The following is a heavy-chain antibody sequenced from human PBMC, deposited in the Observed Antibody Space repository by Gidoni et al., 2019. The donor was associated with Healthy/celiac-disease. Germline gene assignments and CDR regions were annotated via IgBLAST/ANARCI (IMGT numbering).Heavy chain of an antibody. CDR2: IRSKAYGGTT. V-gene: IGHV3-49*03. D-gene: IGHD6-13*01. CDR3: TSSTTEGHSSSWYAYYYYYMDV. Sequence: EVQLVESGGGLVQPGRSLRLSCTAAGFTFGDYAMSWFRQAPGKGLEWVGFIRSKAYGGTTEYAASVKGRFTISRDDSKSIAYLQMNSLKTEDTAVYYCTSSTTEGHSSSWYAYYYYYMDVWGKGTTVTVSS. J-gene: IGHJ6*03. CDR1: GFTFGDYA.